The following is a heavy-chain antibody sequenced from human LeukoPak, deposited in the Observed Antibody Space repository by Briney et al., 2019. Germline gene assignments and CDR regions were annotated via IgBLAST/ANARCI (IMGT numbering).Heavy chain of an antibody. CDR3: ARDTEEGWFDP. CDR1: GGSISSGGYY. Sequence: SEALSLTCTVSGGSISSGGYYWSWIRQHPGKGLEWIGYIYYSGSTYYNPSLKSRVTISVDTSKNQFSLKLSSVTAANTAVYYCARDTEEGWFDPWGQGTLVTVS. V-gene: IGHV4-31*03. CDR2: IYYSGST. J-gene: IGHJ5*02.